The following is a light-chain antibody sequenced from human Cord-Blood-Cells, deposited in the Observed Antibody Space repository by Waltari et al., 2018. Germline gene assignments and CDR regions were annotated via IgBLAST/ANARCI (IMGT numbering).Light chain of an antibody. Sequence: DIQMTQSPSTLSASVGDRVTTTCRASQSISSGLAWYQQKPGKAPKLRIYDASRLESGAPCRFGGSGSWTGFTHAVSGLQPDDFAAYYCQQYNSYSWTFGRGTKVEIK. CDR2: DAS. CDR3: QQYNSYSWT. J-gene: IGKJ1*01. V-gene: IGKV1-5*01. CDR1: QSISSG.